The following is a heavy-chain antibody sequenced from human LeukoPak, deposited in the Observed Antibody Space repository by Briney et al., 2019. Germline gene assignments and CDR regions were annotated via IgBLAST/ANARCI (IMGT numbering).Heavy chain of an antibody. D-gene: IGHD2-2*01. J-gene: IGHJ4*02. CDR1: GFTFSSYS. CDR3: AKDSEDIVVVPAAYLDY. CDR2: ISSLSGTI. Sequence: GGSLRLSCAASGFTFSSYSMNWVRQAPGEGLEWVSYISSLSGTIYYADSVKGRFTISRDNSKNTLYLQMNSLRADDTAVYYCAKDSEDIVVVPAAYLDYWGQGILVTVSS. V-gene: IGHV3-48*01.